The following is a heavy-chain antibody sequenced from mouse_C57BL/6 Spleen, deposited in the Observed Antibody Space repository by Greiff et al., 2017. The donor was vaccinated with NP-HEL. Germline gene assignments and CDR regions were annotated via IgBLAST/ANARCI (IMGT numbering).Heavy chain of an antibody. V-gene: IGHV1-81*01. D-gene: IGHD1-1*01. Sequence: QVQLQQSGAELARPGASVKLSCKASGYTFTSYGISWVKQRTGQGLEWIGEIYPRSGNTYYNEKFKGKATLTADKSSSTAYMELRSLTSEDSAVYFCARDYCGSRYFDVWGTGTTVTVSS. CDR2: IYPRSGNT. CDR3: ARDYCGSRYFDV. J-gene: IGHJ1*03. CDR1: GYTFTSYG.